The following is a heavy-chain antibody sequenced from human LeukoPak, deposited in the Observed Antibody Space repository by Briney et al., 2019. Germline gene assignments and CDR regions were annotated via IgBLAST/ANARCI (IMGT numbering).Heavy chain of an antibody. CDR3: ARALSNYDILTGYPTYYYYYMDV. CDR2: ISSSSSYI. Sequence: GGSLRLSCAASGFSFSSYWMSWVRQAPGKGLEWVSSISSSSSYIYYADSVKGRFTISRDNAKNSLYLQMNSLRAEDTAVYYCARALSNYDILTGYPTYYYYYMDVWGKGTTVTVSS. D-gene: IGHD3-9*01. J-gene: IGHJ6*03. CDR1: GFSFSSYW. V-gene: IGHV3-21*01.